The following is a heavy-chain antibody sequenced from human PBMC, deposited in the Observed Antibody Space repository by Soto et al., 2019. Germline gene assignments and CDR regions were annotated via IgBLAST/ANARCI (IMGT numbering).Heavy chain of an antibody. CDR1: GVSFNNNG. J-gene: IGHJ6*02. V-gene: IGHV1-69*01. CDR3: ARVLYYGSGSYSPYGMDV. Sequence: QVQLVQSGAEVKKTGSSVKVSCKTSGVSFNNNGIGWVRQAPGHGLEWLGGVSPPFRTSNYARKFQGRISITADASTCTVNMQLSSLTSEDTAQYYCARVLYYGSGSYSPYGMDVWGHGPTVTVSS. CDR2: VSPPFRTS. D-gene: IGHD3-10*01.